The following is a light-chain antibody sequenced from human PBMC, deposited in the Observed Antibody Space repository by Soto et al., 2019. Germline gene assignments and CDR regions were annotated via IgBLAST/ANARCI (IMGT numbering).Light chain of an antibody. J-gene: IGKJ1*01. V-gene: IGKV3-15*01. CDR3: QQYKHWRS. Sequence: IVMTQSPATLSVSPGARATLSCRAGQSIYNKLAWYQQRPGQDPRLLIYATSTRATGVPASFSGSGSTTEFTLTISGLQSEDFGVYCCQQYKHWRSVGQGTTVEIK. CDR2: ATS. CDR1: QSIYNK.